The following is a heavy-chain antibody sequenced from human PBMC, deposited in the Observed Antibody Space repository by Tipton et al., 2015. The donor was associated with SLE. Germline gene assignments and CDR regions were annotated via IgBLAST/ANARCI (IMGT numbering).Heavy chain of an antibody. CDR3: ARGPGLLWFGERKGAFDI. CDR2: INHSGST. V-gene: IGHV4-34*01. CDR1: GGSFSGYY. Sequence: TLSLTCDVYGGSFSGYYWSWIRQPPGKGLEWIGEINHSGSTNYNPSLKSRVTISVDTSKNQFSLKLSSVTAADTAVYYCARGPGLLWFGERKGAFDIWGQGTMVTVSS. J-gene: IGHJ3*02. D-gene: IGHD3-10*01.